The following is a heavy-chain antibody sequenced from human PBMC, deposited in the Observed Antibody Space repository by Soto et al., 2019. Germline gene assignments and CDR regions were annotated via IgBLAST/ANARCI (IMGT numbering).Heavy chain of an antibody. V-gene: IGHV1-3*01. J-gene: IGHJ6*03. CDR3: ARQSGTTKRNYYYYMDV. D-gene: IGHD1-7*01. Sequence: ASVKVSCKASGYTFTSYAMHWVRQAPGQRLEWMGWINAGNGNTKYSQKFQGRVTITRDTSASTAYTELSSLRSEDTAVYYCARQSGTTKRNYYYYMDVWGKGTTVTVSS. CDR2: INAGNGNT. CDR1: GYTFTSYA.